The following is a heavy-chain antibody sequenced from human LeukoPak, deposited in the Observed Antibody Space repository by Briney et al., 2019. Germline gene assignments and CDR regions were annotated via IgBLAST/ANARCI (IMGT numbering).Heavy chain of an antibody. CDR2: ISGSGGST. V-gene: IGHV3-23*01. CDR1: GFTFSSYA. CDR3: AKDFVYPDLFDY. D-gene: IGHD5/OR15-5a*01. Sequence: PGGSLRLSCAASGFTFSSYAMSWVRQAPGKGLEWVSAISGSGGSTYYADSVKGRFTITRDNSKNTLYLQMNSLRAEDTAVYYCAKDFVYPDLFDYWGQGTLVTVSS. J-gene: IGHJ4*02.